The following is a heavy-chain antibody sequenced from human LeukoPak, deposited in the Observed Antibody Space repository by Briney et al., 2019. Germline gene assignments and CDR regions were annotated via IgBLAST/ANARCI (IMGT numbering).Heavy chain of an antibody. CDR2: IYYSGRT. J-gene: IGHJ6*03. D-gene: IGHD3-16*01. V-gene: IGHV4-39*07. CDR3: ARGPGRPVWGGGAYYYYMDV. Sequence: PSETLSLTCTVPGGSISSSSYYWGWIRQPPGKGLEWIGSIYYSGRTYYNPSLKSRVTISVDTSKNQFSLKLRSVTAADTAVYYCARGPGRPVWGGGAYYYYMDVWGTGTTVTVSS. CDR1: GGSISSSSYY.